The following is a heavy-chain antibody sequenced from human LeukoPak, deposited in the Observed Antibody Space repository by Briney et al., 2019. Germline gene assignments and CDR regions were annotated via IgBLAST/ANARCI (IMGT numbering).Heavy chain of an antibody. CDR1: GESLSGYY. Sequence: PSETLSLTCAVYGESLSGYYWSWIRQPPGKGLEWIGEINHSGSTNYNPSLKGRVTISKDTSKSQFSLKLSSVTAADTAVYFCARSIMTTVTTFGYWGQGTLVTVSS. CDR3: ARSIMTTVTTFGY. V-gene: IGHV4-34*01. D-gene: IGHD4-17*01. J-gene: IGHJ4*02. CDR2: INHSGST.